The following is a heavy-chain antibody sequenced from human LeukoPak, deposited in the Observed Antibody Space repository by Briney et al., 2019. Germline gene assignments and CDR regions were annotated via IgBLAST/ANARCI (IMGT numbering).Heavy chain of an antibody. CDR1: GFTFSSYA. V-gene: IGHV3-23*01. Sequence: GGSLRLSCAASGFTFSSYAMSWVRQAPGKGLEWVSAISGSGGSTYYADSVKGRFTISRDNSKNTLYLQMNSLRAEDTAVYYCAKDVDCSGGSCYPLSYFDYWGQGTLVTLSS. CDR3: AKDVDCSGGSCYPLSYFDY. CDR2: ISGSGGST. D-gene: IGHD2-15*01. J-gene: IGHJ4*02.